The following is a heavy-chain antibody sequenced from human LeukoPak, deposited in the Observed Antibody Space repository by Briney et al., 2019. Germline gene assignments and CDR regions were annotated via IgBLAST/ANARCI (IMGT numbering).Heavy chain of an antibody. D-gene: IGHD6-13*01. CDR1: GLTFSSYA. V-gene: IGHV3-23*01. J-gene: IGHJ4*02. Sequence: GGSLRLSCAASGLTFSSYAMSWVRQAPGKGLEWVSVISGSGVSTDYADSVKGRFTISRDNSKNTLYLQLNSLRAEDTAVYYCAKHSSNWQFSPSDYWGQGTLVTVSS. CDR3: AKHSSNWQFSPSDY. CDR2: ISGSGVST.